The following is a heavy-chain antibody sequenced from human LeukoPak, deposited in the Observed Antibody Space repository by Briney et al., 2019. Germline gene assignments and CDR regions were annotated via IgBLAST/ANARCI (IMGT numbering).Heavy chain of an antibody. CDR2: IYYSGST. J-gene: IGHJ4*02. CDR1: GGSISSSSYY. Sequence: SETLSLTCTVSGGSISSSSYYWGWIRQPPGKGLEWIGSIYYSGSTYYNPSLKSRVTISVDTSKNQFSLKLSSVTAADTAVYYCARDVSGWYYFDYWGQGTLVTVSS. D-gene: IGHD6-19*01. V-gene: IGHV4-39*07. CDR3: ARDVSGWYYFDY.